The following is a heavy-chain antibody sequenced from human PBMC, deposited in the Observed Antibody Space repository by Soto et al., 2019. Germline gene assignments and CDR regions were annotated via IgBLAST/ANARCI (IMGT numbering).Heavy chain of an antibody. D-gene: IGHD3-16*01. CDR3: ARDPWGYYGMDV. J-gene: IGHJ6*02. Sequence: QVQLVQSGAEVKKPGASVKVSCKASGYPFTTYAMHWVRQAPGQRLEWMGWINAGNGNTKYSQKFQGRVTITRDTSASKAYMELSSLRSEDTAVYYCARDPWGYYGMDVWGQGTTVTVSS. CDR1: GYPFTTYA. V-gene: IGHV1-3*01. CDR2: INAGNGNT.